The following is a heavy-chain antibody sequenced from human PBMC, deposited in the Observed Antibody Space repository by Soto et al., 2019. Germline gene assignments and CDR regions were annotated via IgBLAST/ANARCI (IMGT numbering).Heavy chain of an antibody. CDR2: MNPNSGNT. J-gene: IGHJ4*02. CDR3: ARGNDYGDYVPFDY. V-gene: IGHV1-8*01. Sequence: GASVKVSCKASGYTFTSYDINWVRQATGQGLEWMGWMNPNSGNTGYAQKFQGRVTMTRNTSISTAYMELSSLRSEDTAVYYCARGNDYGDYVPFDYWGQGTLVTVSS. CDR1: GYTFTSYD. D-gene: IGHD4-17*01.